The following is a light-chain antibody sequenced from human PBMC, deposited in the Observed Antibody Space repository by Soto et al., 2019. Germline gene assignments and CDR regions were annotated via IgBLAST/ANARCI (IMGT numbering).Light chain of an antibody. CDR1: TGPVTSGHY. J-gene: IGLJ1*01. CDR3: LLSYSGARV. Sequence: QAVVTKETSLTVSPGGTVTLTCGSSTGPVTSGHYPYWFQQKPGQAPRTLIYDTNNQHSWTPARFSGSLLGGKAALTLAGAQPEDEAEYYCLLSYSGARVFGTGTQLTVL. CDR2: DTN. V-gene: IGLV7-46*01.